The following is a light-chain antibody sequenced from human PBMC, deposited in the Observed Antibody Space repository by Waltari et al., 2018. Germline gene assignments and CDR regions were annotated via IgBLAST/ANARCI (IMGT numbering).Light chain of an antibody. CDR2: GAS. CDR1: QSVSSN. CDR3: QQYNNWPLLT. J-gene: IGKJ4*01. Sequence: EIVMTQSPATLSVSPGERATLPCRASQSVSSNLPWYQQKPGQAPRLLIYGASTRATGIPARFSGSGSGTEFTLTISSLQSEDFAVYYCQQYNNWPLLTFGGGTKVEIK. V-gene: IGKV3-15*01.